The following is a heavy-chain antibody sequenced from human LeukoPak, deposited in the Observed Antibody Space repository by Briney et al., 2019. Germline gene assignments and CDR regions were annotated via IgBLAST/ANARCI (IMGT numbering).Heavy chain of an antibody. CDR3: ASYNYYDSSGYYYEWVY. Sequence: GESLKISCKASGYSFTSYWIGWVRQMPGKGLEWMGIIYPGDSDTRYSPSFQGQVTISADKSITTAYLQWSSLKASDTAMYYCASYNYYDSSGYYYEWVYWGQGTLVTVSS. D-gene: IGHD3-22*01. V-gene: IGHV5-51*01. CDR2: IYPGDSDT. CDR1: GYSFTSYW. J-gene: IGHJ4*02.